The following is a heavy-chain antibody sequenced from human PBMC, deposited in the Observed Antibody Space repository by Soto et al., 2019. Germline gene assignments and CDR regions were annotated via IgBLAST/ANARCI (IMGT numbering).Heavy chain of an antibody. CDR2: INHNTNT. D-gene: IGHD6-13*01. CDR3: ARPGGSGWFYFDS. CDR1: GGSFSGPY. J-gene: IGHJ4*02. V-gene: IGHV4-34*01. Sequence: PSETLSLTCAVYGGSFSGPYWNWIRQPPGKGLEWIGEINHNTNTIYNPSLTSRVTISVDTSKNHFSLKLTSVTAADTAVYYCARPGGSGWFYFDSWGQGSQVTVSS.